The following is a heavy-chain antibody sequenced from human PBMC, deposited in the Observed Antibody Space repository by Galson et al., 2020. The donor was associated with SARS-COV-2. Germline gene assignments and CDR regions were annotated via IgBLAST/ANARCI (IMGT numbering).Heavy chain of an antibody. CDR3: ARMADGYGGYDYGSSPFDY. Sequence: SGPTLVKPTQTLTLTCTFSGFSLTTSGMGVTWIRQPPGKALEWLALIDCDDDKYYSTSLRTRLTISRDTSKNQVFLPMTNMDPVDPATYYCARMADGYGGYDYGSSPFDYWGPGTLVTVSS. CDR1: GFSLTTSGMG. V-gene: IGHV2-70*01. CDR2: IDCDDDK. D-gene: IGHD5-12*01. J-gene: IGHJ4*02.